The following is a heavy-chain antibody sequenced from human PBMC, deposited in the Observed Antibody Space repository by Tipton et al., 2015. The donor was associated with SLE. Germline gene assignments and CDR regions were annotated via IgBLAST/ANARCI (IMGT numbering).Heavy chain of an antibody. CDR2: IYHSGNT. J-gene: IGHJ6*02. CDR1: GFSISSGYY. D-gene: IGHD3-10*01. Sequence: LSLTCAVSGFSISSGYYWGWIRPPPGKGLEWIGTIYHSGNTYYNPSLKSRVSISGDTSKNQFSLKLRSVTAADTAVYYCATYGSGRYYYGMDVWGQGTTVTVSS. CDR3: ATYGSGRYYYGMDV. V-gene: IGHV4-38-2*01.